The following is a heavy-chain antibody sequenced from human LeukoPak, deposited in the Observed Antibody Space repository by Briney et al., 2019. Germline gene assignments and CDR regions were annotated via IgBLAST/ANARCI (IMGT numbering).Heavy chain of an antibody. Sequence: PLGGLRDSPAAPGFTLTNDTMYSVRQAPGKGLEWVAYIASDGNYRYYVDSVRGRFTASRDNSKNSPYLQMDSLRAEDTPVYYCANLPCNWTEYFDDDWGQPTLVT. CDR1: GFTLTNDT. V-gene: IGHV3-30*02. CDR3: ANLPCNWTEYFDDD. CDR2: IASDGNYR. D-gene: IGHD1-1*01. J-gene: IGHJ1*01.